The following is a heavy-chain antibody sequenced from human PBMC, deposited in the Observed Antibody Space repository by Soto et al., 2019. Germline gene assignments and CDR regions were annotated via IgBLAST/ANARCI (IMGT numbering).Heavy chain of an antibody. Sequence: GGSLRLSCAASGFTFSSYAMSWVRQAPGKGLEWVSYISSSSSTIYYADSVKGRFTISRDNAKNTVYLQMNSLRAEDTALYYCAREAGNYYFYGMDLWGQGTTVTVSS. J-gene: IGHJ6*02. CDR1: GFTFSSYA. CDR2: ISSSSSTI. V-gene: IGHV3-48*01. D-gene: IGHD6-13*01. CDR3: AREAGNYYFYGMDL.